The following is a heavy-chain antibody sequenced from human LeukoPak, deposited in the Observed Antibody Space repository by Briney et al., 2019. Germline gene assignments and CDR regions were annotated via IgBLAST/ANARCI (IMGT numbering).Heavy chain of an antibody. CDR3: AKDLDGPGPVWYFDL. J-gene: IGHJ2*01. Sequence: GGSLRLSCAASGFRFSHYGMHWVRQAPGKGLEWVAAISNDKTKEYHADSVKGRFTISRDNSENTLFLQLSSLRAEDTAVYYCAKDLDGPGPVWYFDLWGLGTLVIVSS. CDR2: ISNDKTKE. D-gene: IGHD2-8*01. CDR1: GFRFSHYG. V-gene: IGHV3-30*18.